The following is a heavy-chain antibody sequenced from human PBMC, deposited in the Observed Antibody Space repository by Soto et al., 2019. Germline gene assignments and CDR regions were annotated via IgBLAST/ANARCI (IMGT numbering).Heavy chain of an antibody. D-gene: IGHD1-1*01. CDR1: GFTFSSYA. CDR2: ISYDGSNK. CDR3: ARDRLRYNWNDFPYYYYGMDV. J-gene: IGHJ6*02. Sequence: QVQLVESGGGVVQPGRSLRLSCAASGFTFSSYAMHWVRQAPGKGLEWVAVISYDGSNKYYADSVKGRFTISRDNSKTTLYLQMNSLRAEDTAVYYCARDRLRYNWNDFPYYYYGMDVWGQGTPVTVSS. V-gene: IGHV3-30-3*01.